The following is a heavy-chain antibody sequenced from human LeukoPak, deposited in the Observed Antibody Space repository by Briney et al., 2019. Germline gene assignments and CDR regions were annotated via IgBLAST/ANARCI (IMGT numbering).Heavy chain of an antibody. Sequence: GGSLRLSCAASGFTFSSYEMNWVRQAPGKGLEWVSYISSSGSTICYADSVKGRFTISRDNDKNSMYLQMNSLRAEDRAVYYCAELGITMIGGVWGKGTTVTISS. CDR3: AELGITMIGGV. D-gene: IGHD3-10*02. CDR1: GFTFSSYE. CDR2: ISSSGSTI. J-gene: IGHJ6*04. V-gene: IGHV3-48*03.